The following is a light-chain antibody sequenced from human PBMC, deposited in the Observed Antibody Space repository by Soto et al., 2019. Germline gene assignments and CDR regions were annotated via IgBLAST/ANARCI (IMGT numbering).Light chain of an antibody. CDR2: YAA. V-gene: IGKV3-11*01. Sequence: EIVLTQSPATLSLSPGESATLSCRASQSVSSYLAWYQQKPGQAPRLLIYYAANRATGIPATFSGSGSGTAFTLPISSLEPEDFAVYFCQQRSDWLTFGGGTKVDIK. CDR3: QQRSDWLT. J-gene: IGKJ4*01. CDR1: QSVSSY.